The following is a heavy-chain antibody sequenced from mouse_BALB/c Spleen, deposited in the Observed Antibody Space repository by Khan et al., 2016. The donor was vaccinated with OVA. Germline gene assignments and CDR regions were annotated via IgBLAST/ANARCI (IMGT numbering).Heavy chain of an antibody. J-gene: IGHJ4*01. CDR3: ARYASSPYYAMDY. D-gene: IGHD1-1*01. V-gene: IGHV1S136*01. CDR1: GYTFTNYV. CDR2: INPYNDGT. Sequence: VQLQQSGPELVKPGASVKMSCKAAGYTFTNYVMHWVKQKPGQGLEWIGYINPYNDGTKYNEKFKGKATLTSDKSSSTAYMALSSLSSEDSAVYYSARYASSPYYAMDYWGQGTSVTVSA.